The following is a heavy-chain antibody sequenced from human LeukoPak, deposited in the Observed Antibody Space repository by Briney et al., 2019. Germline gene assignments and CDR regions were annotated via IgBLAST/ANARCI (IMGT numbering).Heavy chain of an antibody. CDR2: IKSKTDGGTT. CDR1: GFTFSSYA. Sequence: PGGSLRLSCAASGFTFSSYAMSWVRQAPGKGLEWVGRIKSKTDGGTTDYAAPVKGRFTISRDDSKNTLYLQMNSPKTEDTAVYYCTTDSHITQYYYDSSGYYLNGAFDIWGQGTMVTVSS. D-gene: IGHD3-22*01. CDR3: TTDSHITQYYYDSSGYYLNGAFDI. V-gene: IGHV3-15*01. J-gene: IGHJ3*02.